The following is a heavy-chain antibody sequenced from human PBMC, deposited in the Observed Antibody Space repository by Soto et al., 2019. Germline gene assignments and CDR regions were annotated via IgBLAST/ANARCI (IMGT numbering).Heavy chain of an antibody. Sequence: EVQLLESGGGLVQPGGSLRPSCTASVFTFSSYAVSWIRQAPGKGLDGVSAISGSGGSSYCADSVKGRFTISRDNSKSTLYLQLNSLRAEDTAVYYCAKVLTERYSSGWYFDYWGQGTLVTVFS. CDR3: AKVLTERYSSGWYFDY. J-gene: IGHJ4*02. CDR1: VFTFSSYA. CDR2: ISGSGGSS. D-gene: IGHD6-19*01. V-gene: IGHV3-23*01.